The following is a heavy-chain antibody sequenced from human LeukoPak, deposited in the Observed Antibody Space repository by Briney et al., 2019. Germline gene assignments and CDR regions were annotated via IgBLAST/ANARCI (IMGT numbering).Heavy chain of an antibody. D-gene: IGHD3-9*01. Sequence: GRSLRLSCAASGFTFSSYAMHWVRQAPGKGLEWVAVISYDGSNKYYADSVKGRFTISRDNSKNTLYLQMNSLRAEDTAVYYCARDYYDILTGYLRGWEGYFDYWGREPWSPSPQ. J-gene: IGHJ4*02. CDR1: GFTFSSYA. CDR3: ARDYYDILTGYLRGWEGYFDY. V-gene: IGHV3-30*04. CDR2: ISYDGSNK.